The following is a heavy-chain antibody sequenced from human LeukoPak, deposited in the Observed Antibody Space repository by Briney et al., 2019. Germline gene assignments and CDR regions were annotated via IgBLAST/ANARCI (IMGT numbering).Heavy chain of an antibody. CDR1: GYTFTSYG. V-gene: IGHV1-18*01. J-gene: IGHJ6*03. Sequence: DSVKVSCKTSGYTFTSYGLSWVRQAPGQGLEWMGCIITYNGNTYYSQKLQGRVTMTTDTSTSTAYMELRSLRSDDTAVYYCAKTTMTSEEYFYYYMDVWGKGTTVTVSS. D-gene: IGHD4-17*01. CDR3: AKTTMTSEEYFYYYMDV. CDR2: IITYNGNT.